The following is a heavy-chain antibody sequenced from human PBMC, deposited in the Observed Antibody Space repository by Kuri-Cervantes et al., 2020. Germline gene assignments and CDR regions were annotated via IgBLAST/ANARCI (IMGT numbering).Heavy chain of an antibody. Sequence: SETLSLTCAVSGGSISSSNWWSWVRQPPGKGLEWIGEIYHSGSTNYNPSLKSRVTISVDTSRNQFSLKLTSVTAADTAVYYCARGTYYYPHYWGQGTLVTVSS. D-gene: IGHD3-10*01. CDR1: GGSISSSNW. CDR3: ARGTYYYPHY. J-gene: IGHJ4*02. V-gene: IGHV4-4*02. CDR2: IYHSGST.